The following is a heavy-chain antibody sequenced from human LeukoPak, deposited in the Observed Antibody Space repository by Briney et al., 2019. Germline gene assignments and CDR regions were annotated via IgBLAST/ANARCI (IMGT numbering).Heavy chain of an antibody. CDR2: IGISSGNT. D-gene: IGHD5-12*01. V-gene: IGHV3-48*04. Sequence: GGSLRLSCAASGFTFSDYSMNWVRQAPGKGLEWISYIGISSGNTKYADSVKGRFTISGDSAENSVYLQMNSLRVEDTAVYYCARDFRYAFDNWGQGTLVTVSS. J-gene: IGHJ4*02. CDR3: ARDFRYAFDN. CDR1: GFTFSDYS.